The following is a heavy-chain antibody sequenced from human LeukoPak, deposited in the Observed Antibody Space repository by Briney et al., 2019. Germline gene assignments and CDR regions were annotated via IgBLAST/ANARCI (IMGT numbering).Heavy chain of an antibody. CDR3: ARDRGIGIVESRVAFDL. J-gene: IGHJ3*01. D-gene: IGHD3-22*01. CDR1: GDSITSFD. Sequence: PSETLSLTCSVSGDSITSFDWSWVRQPARKGLEWIGRIYSNEHTYSNPSLRGRVTISVDKSRNLVSLRLSSVAAADTGVYYCARDRGIGIVESRVAFDLWGQGTMVTVSS. CDR2: IYSNEHT. V-gene: IGHV4-4*07.